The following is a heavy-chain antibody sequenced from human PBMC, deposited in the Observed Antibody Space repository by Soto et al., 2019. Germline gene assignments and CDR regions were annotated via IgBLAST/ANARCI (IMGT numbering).Heavy chain of an antibody. CDR3: ARSRGDYDYGDYIWFDP. CDR1: GGTFSSYP. J-gene: IGHJ5*02. CDR2: IIPILGIA. Sequence: QVQLVQSGAEVKKPGSSVKVSCKASGGTFSSYPISWVRQAPGQGLEWMGRIIPILGIANYAQKFQGRVTITADKSTSTAYMELSSLRSEDTAVYYCARSRGDYDYGDYIWFDPWGQGTLVTVSS. V-gene: IGHV1-69*02. D-gene: IGHD4-17*01.